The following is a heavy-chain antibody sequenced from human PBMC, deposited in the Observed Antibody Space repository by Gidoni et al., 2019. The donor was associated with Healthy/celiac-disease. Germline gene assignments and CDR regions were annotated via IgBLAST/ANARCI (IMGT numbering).Heavy chain of an antibody. Sequence: PGQGLEWMGWISAYNGNTNYAQKLQGRVTMTTDTSTSTAYMELRSLRSDDTAVYYCARDGVSYATAFNNWFDPWGQGTLVTVSS. CDR2: ISAYNGNT. V-gene: IGHV1-18*01. J-gene: IGHJ5*02. D-gene: IGHD4-17*01. CDR3: ARDGVSYATAFNNWFDP.